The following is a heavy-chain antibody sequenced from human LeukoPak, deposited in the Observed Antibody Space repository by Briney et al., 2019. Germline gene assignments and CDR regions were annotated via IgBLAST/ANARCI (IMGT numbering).Heavy chain of an antibody. CDR1: GFTFSSYG. CDR3: ARRSGNYYYYYMDV. D-gene: IGHD3-10*01. CDR2: ISGSGGST. V-gene: IGHV3-23*01. Sequence: GGSLRLSCAASGFTFSSYGMHWVHQAPGKGLEWVSAISGSGGSTYYADSVKGRFTNSRDNSKNSLYLQMNSLRAEDTAVYYCARRSGNYYYYYMDVWGKGTTVTVSS. J-gene: IGHJ6*03.